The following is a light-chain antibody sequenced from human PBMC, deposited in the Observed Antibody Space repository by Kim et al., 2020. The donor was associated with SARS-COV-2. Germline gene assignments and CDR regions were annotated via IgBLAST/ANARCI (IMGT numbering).Light chain of an antibody. V-gene: IGKV1-16*02. J-gene: IGKJ2*01. Sequence: DIQMTQSPSSLSASVGDRVTITCRASQGISIHLAWFQQKPGKAPSSLIYDASTLQSAVPSKFSGSGSGTDFTLTISSLQPEDFATYYSQQYDRYPYTFRQGNKGEN. CDR3: QQYDRYPYT. CDR2: DAS. CDR1: QGISIH.